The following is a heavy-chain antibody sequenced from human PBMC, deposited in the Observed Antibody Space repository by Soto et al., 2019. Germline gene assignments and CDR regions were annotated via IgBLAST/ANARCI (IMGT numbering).Heavy chain of an antibody. J-gene: IGHJ5*02. V-gene: IGHV1-18*01. CDR3: ARNGDSYYDFWSGYYNWFDP. CDR2: ISAYNGNT. CDR1: GYTFTSYG. D-gene: IGHD3-3*01. Sequence: ASVKVSCKASGYTFTSYGIGCVRRAPGQGLEWMGWISAYNGNTNYAQKLQGRVTMTTDTSTSTAYMELRSLRSDDTAVYYCARNGDSYYDFWSGYYNWFDPWGQGTLVTVSS.